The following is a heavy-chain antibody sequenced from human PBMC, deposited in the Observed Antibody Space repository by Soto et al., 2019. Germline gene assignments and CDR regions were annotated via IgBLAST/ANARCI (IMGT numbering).Heavy chain of an antibody. J-gene: IGHJ3*02. V-gene: IGHV6-1*01. CDR2: TYYRSKWYR. CDR1: GASVSSNSAA. Sequence: SPTLSRTCAISGASVSSNSAAWNWIRQSPWRGLEWLGRTYYRSKWYRDYAESVKSRLTISADTSKSQFSLQLKSVTPEDTAVYYCARGSGADDGFDIWGQGTMVTVSS. CDR3: ARGSGADDGFDI. D-gene: IGHD7-27*01.